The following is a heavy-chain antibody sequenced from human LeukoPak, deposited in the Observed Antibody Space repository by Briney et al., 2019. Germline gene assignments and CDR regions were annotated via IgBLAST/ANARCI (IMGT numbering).Heavy chain of an antibody. CDR3: ARGYIGGWNDH. CDR1: GFTFSSYW. D-gene: IGHD3-16*01. CDR2: IREDGNEK. Sequence: GGSLRLSCSASGFTFSSYWMSWVRQTTGKGLECVAKIREDGNEKFYVDSVKGRFTISRDNAKNSVYLQMNSLRVEDTAVYFCARGYIGGWNDHWGQGTLVTVSS. J-gene: IGHJ4*02. V-gene: IGHV3-7*01.